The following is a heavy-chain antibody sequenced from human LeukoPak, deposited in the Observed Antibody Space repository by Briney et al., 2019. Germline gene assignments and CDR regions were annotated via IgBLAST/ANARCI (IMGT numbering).Heavy chain of an antibody. Sequence: GRSLRLSCAASGFTFSSYALHWVRQAPGKGLEWVAVISSDGSNKYYADAVKGRFTISRDNSKNTIYLQMNSLRDEDTAVCYCATLRCSGGSCNSNQDFWGQGSLVTVSS. CDR2: ISSDGSNK. J-gene: IGHJ4*02. V-gene: IGHV3-30-3*01. D-gene: IGHD2-15*01. CDR1: GFTFSSYA. CDR3: ATLRCSGGSCNSNQDF.